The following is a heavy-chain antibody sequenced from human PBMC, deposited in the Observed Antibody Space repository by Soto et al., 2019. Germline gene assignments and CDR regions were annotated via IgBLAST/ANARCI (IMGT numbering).Heavy chain of an antibody. CDR2: IYYTGIT. CDR1: GDSLSGYA. J-gene: IGHJ5*02. Sequence: SETLSLTCDVHGDSLSGYAWSWIRQSPGKGLEWIGYIYYTGITHLNPSLKSRLTMAVDTSKNEFSLKLTSVSAADTAVYFCAREERKGIISWFDPWGQGTPVTVSS. D-gene: IGHD2-21*01. CDR3: AREERKGIISWFDP. V-gene: IGHV4-30-4*08.